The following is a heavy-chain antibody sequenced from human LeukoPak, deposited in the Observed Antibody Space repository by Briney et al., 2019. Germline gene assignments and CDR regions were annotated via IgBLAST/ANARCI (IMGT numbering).Heavy chain of an antibody. CDR3: ASGPRMGDFDY. D-gene: IGHD2-8*01. CDR1: GYTFTSYY. Sequence: AAVKVSCKASGYTFTSYYMHWVRQAPGQGLEWMGIINPIGGSTSYAQKFQGRVTMTRDTSTSTVYMELSSLRSEDTAVYYCASGPRMGDFDYWGQGTLVTVSS. CDR2: INPIGGST. V-gene: IGHV1-46*01. J-gene: IGHJ4*02.